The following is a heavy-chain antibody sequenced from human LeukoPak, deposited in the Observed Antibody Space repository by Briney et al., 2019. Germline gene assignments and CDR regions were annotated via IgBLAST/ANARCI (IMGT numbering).Heavy chain of an antibody. CDR3: AKDGSRGSYSDSPPS. CDR2: ISGSGGST. V-gene: IGHV3-23*01. CDR1: GFTFSSYA. Sequence: PGGSLRLSCAASGFTFSSYAMSWVRQAPGKGLEWVSAISGSGGSTYYADSVKGRFTISRDNSENTLYLQMNSLRAEDTAVYYCAKDGSRGSYSDSPPSWGQGTLVTVSS. D-gene: IGHD1-26*01. J-gene: IGHJ4*02.